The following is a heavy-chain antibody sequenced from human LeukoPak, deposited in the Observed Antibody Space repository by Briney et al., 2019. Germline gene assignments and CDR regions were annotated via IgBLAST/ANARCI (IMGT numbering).Heavy chain of an antibody. Sequence: SETLSLTCTVSGGSISSYYWSWIRQPPGKGLEWIGYIYYSGSTNYNPSLKSRVTISVDTSKNQFSLKLSSVTAADTAVYYCAREGYGDYNGMDVWGQGTTVTVSS. CDR1: GGSISSYY. J-gene: IGHJ6*02. D-gene: IGHD4-17*01. CDR2: IYYSGST. V-gene: IGHV4-59*01. CDR3: AREGYGDYNGMDV.